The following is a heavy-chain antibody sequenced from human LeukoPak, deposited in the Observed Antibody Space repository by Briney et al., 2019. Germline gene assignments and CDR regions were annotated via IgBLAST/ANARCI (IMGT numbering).Heavy chain of an antibody. CDR1: GGSISSYY. D-gene: IGHD6-13*01. CDR2: IYYSGST. CDR3: ARDRAAAGLVDY. J-gene: IGHJ4*02. V-gene: IGHV4-59*01. Sequence: LETLSLTCTVSGGSISSYYWSWIRQPPGKGLEWIGYIYYSGSTNYNPSLKSRVTISVDTSKNQFSLKLSSVTAADTAVYYCARDRAAAGLVDYWGQGTLVTVSS.